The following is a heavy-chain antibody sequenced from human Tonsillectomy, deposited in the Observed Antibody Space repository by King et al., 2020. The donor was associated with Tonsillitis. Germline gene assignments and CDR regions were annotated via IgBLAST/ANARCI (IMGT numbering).Heavy chain of an antibody. J-gene: IGHJ4*02. CDR3: ARHLYGGYVVDY. V-gene: IGHV3-21*01. Sequence: QLVQSGGGLVKPGGSLRLSCAASGFTFSGYSMNWVRQAPGKGLEWVSSITSSSSYIYYADSVKGRFTISRDNAKNSLYLQMNNLRAEDTAVYYCARHLYGGYVVDYWGQGTLVTVSS. CDR1: GFTFSGYS. D-gene: IGHD5-12*01. CDR2: ITSSSSYI.